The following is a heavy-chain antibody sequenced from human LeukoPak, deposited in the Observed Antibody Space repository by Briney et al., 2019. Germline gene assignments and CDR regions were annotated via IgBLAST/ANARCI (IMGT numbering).Heavy chain of an antibody. J-gene: IGHJ4*02. CDR2: INSDGSST. CDR1: EVTFSSYW. D-gene: IGHD3-3*01. CDR3: ARDSSAGSGYYDY. V-gene: IGHV3-74*01. Sequence: PGGSLRPSCAASEVTFSSYWIRWVRQAPGKGLVWVSRINSDGSSTSYADSVKGRFTISRDNAKNTLYLQMNSLRAEDTAVYYCARDSSAGSGYYDYWGQGTLVTVSS.